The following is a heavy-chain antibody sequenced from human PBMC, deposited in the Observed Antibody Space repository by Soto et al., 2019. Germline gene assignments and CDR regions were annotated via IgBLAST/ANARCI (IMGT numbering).Heavy chain of an antibody. Sequence: GGSLRLSCAASGFTFISYWMSWVRQAPGKGLEWVANIKQDGSEKYYVDSVKGRFTISRDNAKNSLYLQMNSLRAEDTAVYYCARGSNPWGQGTLVTVSS. V-gene: IGHV3-7*03. CDR3: ARGSNP. J-gene: IGHJ5*02. CDR2: IKQDGSEK. CDR1: GFTFISYW.